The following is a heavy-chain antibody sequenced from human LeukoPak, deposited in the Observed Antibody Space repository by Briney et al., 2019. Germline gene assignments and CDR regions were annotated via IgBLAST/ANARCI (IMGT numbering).Heavy chain of an antibody. V-gene: IGHV1-2*02. CDR3: ARGLYSSSPILAFDI. J-gene: IGHJ3*02. D-gene: IGHD6-6*01. Sequence: ASVKVSCKASGYTFTGYYMHWVRQAPGQGLEWMGWINPNSGGTNYAQKFQGRVTMTRDTSISTAYMELSRLRSDDTAVYYCARGLYSSSPILAFDIWGQGTMVTVSS. CDR1: GYTFTGYY. CDR2: INPNSGGT.